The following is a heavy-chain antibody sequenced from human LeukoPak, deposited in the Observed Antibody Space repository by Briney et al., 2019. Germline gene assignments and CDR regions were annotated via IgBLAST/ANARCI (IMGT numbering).Heavy chain of an antibody. CDR2: TYYRSKWYN. CDR3: ARGEYSSSWPYYYYGMDV. V-gene: IGHV6-1*01. J-gene: IGHJ6*02. Sequence: SQTLSLTCAISGDSVSSNSAAWNWIRQSPSRGLEWLGRTYYRSKWYNDYAVSVKSRITINPDTSKNQFSLQLNSVTPGDTAVYYCARGEYSSSWPYYYYGMDVWGQGTTVTVSS. CDR1: GDSVSSNSAA. D-gene: IGHD6-13*01.